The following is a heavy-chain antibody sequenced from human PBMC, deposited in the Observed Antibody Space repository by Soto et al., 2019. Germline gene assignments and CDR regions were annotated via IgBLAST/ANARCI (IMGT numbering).Heavy chain of an antibody. J-gene: IGHJ2*01. CDR3: ARDGGPFMDSSGYSDWYVDL. Sequence: VQLVQSGPEVKKPGASVRVSCKASGYTFTSHGISWVRQAPGQGLEWMGWISTYNGYTNYAQKLQVRATMTTDTSTSTAYMELRRLRSDDTAVYYCARDGGPFMDSSGYSDWYVDLWGRGTLLTVSS. D-gene: IGHD3-22*01. CDR2: ISTYNGYT. V-gene: IGHV1-18*01. CDR1: GYTFTSHG.